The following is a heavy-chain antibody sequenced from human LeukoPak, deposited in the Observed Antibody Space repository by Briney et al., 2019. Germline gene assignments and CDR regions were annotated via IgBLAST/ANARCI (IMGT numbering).Heavy chain of an antibody. Sequence: GGSLRLSCAASGFTFSSYAMSWVRQPPGKGLEWVSTISLIGGSTYYADSVKGRFTISRDNSKNTVYLQMNSLRAEDTAVYYCARDGGSYGYDYWGQGTLVTVSS. CDR1: GFTFSSYA. V-gene: IGHV3-23*01. CDR2: ISLIGGST. CDR3: ARDGGSYGYDY. D-gene: IGHD1-26*01. J-gene: IGHJ4*02.